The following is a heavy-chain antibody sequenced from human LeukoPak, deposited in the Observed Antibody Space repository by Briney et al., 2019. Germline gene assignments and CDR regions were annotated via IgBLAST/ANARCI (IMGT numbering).Heavy chain of an antibody. Sequence: ASVKVSCKTSGYTFTGYYMHWVRQAPGQELEWIGWIDPNSGDTNYAQDLQGRVTMTRDTSVSTAYMEVSRLTSDDTAVYYCARDYDSELDYWGQGTLVTVSS. V-gene: IGHV1-2*02. J-gene: IGHJ4*02. CDR3: ARDYDSELDY. D-gene: IGHD3-3*01. CDR2: IDPNSGDT. CDR1: GYTFTGYY.